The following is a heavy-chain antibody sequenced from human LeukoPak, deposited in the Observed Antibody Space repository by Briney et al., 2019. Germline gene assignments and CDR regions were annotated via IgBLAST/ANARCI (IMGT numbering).Heavy chain of an antibody. V-gene: IGHV3-7*01. D-gene: IGHD3-3*01. CDR2: IKQDGSEK. CDR3: ARDEYLWSGYYPNQAFDY. J-gene: IGHJ4*02. CDR1: GFTFSRYW. Sequence: GGSLRLSCAASGFTFSRYWMTWVRQAPGKGLEWVANIKQDGSEKYYVDSVKGRFTISRDNAKNSLYLQMNSLRAEDTAVYYCARDEYLWSGYYPNQAFDYWGQGTLVTVSS.